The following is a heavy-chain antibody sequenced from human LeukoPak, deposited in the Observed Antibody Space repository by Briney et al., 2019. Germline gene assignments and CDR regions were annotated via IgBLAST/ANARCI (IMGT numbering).Heavy chain of an antibody. Sequence: SETLSLTCSVSGGSISNYFWTWIRQPPGKGLEWIGYIYSSGSTYYNPSLKSRVTISVDTSKNRFSLKLSTVTAADTAVYYCAREGIRGSYYTDWGQGTLVIVSS. CDR3: AREGIRGSYYTD. J-gene: IGHJ1*01. CDR1: GGSISNYF. V-gene: IGHV4-4*08. D-gene: IGHD1-26*01. CDR2: IYSSGST.